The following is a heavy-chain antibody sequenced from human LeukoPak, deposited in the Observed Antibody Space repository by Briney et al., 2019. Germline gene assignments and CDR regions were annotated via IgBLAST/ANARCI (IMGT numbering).Heavy chain of an antibody. Sequence: GGSLRLSCAASGFTFSSYGMHWVRQAPGKGLEWVAVIWYDGSNKYYADSVKGRFTISRDNSKNTLYLQMNSLRAEDTAVYYCARERDSSGCFDYWGQGTLVTVSS. CDR3: ARERDSSGCFDY. CDR1: GFTFSSYG. D-gene: IGHD6-19*01. V-gene: IGHV3-33*01. J-gene: IGHJ4*02. CDR2: IWYDGSNK.